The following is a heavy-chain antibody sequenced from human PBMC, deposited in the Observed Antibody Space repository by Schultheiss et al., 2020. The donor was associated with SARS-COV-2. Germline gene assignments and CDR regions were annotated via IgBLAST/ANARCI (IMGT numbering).Heavy chain of an antibody. CDR2: ISSSSSYI. CDR3: ARDRRTYYGSDFDY. D-gene: IGHD3-10*01. CDR1: GFTFSSYS. J-gene: IGHJ4*02. Sequence: LSLTCAASGFTFSSYSMNWVRQAPGKGLEWVSSISSSSSYIYYADSVKGRFTISRDNAKNSLYLQMNSLRAEDTAVYYCARDRRTYYGSDFDYWGQGTLVTVSS. V-gene: IGHV3-21*01.